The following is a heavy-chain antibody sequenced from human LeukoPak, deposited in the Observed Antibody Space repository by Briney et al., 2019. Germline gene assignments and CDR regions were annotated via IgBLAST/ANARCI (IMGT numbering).Heavy chain of an antibody. Sequence: GASVKVSCKASGYTFTSYGISWVRQAPGQGLEWMGWISAYNGNTNYAQKLQGRVTMATDTSTSTAYMELRSLRSDDTAVYYCAREQYCSSTSCYGSYYYYGMDVWGQGTTVTVSS. V-gene: IGHV1-18*01. CDR3: AREQYCSSTSCYGSYYYYGMDV. CDR1: GYTFTSYG. D-gene: IGHD2-2*01. J-gene: IGHJ6*02. CDR2: ISAYNGNT.